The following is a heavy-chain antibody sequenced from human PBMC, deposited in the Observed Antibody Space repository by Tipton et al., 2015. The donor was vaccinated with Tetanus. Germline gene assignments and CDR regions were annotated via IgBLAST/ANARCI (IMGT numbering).Heavy chain of an antibody. J-gene: IGHJ4*02. V-gene: IGHV3-53*01. D-gene: IGHD1-20*01. CDR2: TYGDGST. CDR1: GFSVSRKY. Sequence: SLRLSCAASGFSVSRKYMTWVRQAPGKGLEWVSLTYGDGSTYYADSVKGRFTISRDNSNNSLSLQMNSLRIDDTAVYYCAFRTNWRFSRGFDCWGQGILVTVSS. CDR3: AFRTNWRFSRGFDC.